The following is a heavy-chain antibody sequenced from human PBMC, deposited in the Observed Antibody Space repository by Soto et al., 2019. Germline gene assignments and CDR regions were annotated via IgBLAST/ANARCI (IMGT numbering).Heavy chain of an antibody. V-gene: IGHV4-34*01. CDR1: GGSFSGYY. CDR3: ARGGNYGRIAEPFDY. D-gene: IGHD4-17*01. CDR2: INHSGST. Sequence: QVQLQQWGAGLLKPSETLSLTCAVYGGSFSGYYWSWIRQPPGKGLEWIGEINHSGSTNYNPSLKSRVTISVDTSKNQFSLKLSSVTAADTAVYYCARGGNYGRIAEPFDYWGQGTLVTVSS. J-gene: IGHJ4*02.